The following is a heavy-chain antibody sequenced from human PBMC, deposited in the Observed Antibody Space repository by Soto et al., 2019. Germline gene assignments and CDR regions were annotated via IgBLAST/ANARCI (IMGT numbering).Heavy chain of an antibody. CDR3: ARQCRGVTCHWFVP. J-gene: IGHJ5*02. D-gene: IGHD2-15*01. V-gene: IGHV4-39*01. CDR1: SGSISSTIYS. Sequence: QLQLQESGPGLVKPSETLSLICTVSSGSISSTIYSWDWIRQPPGKGLEWIGSIFYSGSTYYNPSLKSRVTISVDTSKNQFSLTLTSVTAADTAVYYCARQCRGVTCHWFVPWGQGTLVTVSS. CDR2: IFYSGST.